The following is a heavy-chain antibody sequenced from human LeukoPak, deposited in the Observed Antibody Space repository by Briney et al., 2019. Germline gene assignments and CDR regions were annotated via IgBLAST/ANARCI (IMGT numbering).Heavy chain of an antibody. CDR1: GDSLSHHY. CDR3: ARSETYYDILTGYFTRHPPDY. Sequence: SETLSLTCTVSGDSLSHHYWTWIRQPPGKGLEWIGYIYGSGSTHYDPSLRSRVTISEHTSKNQFSLRLTSETAADTAVYYCARSETYYDILTGYFTRHPPDYWGQGTLVTVSS. D-gene: IGHD3-9*01. J-gene: IGHJ4*02. CDR2: IYGSGST. V-gene: IGHV4-59*08.